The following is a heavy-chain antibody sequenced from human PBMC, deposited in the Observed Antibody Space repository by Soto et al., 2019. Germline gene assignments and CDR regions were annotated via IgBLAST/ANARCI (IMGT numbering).Heavy chain of an antibody. Sequence: SVKVSCKASGGTFSSYAISWVRQAPGQGLEWMGGIIPIFGTANYAQKFQGRVTITADESTSTAYMELSSLRSDDTAVYYCARDVFEWERWFDPWGQGALVTVSS. D-gene: IGHD1-26*01. CDR1: GGTFSSYA. J-gene: IGHJ5*02. CDR2: IIPIFGTA. CDR3: ARDVFEWERWFDP. V-gene: IGHV1-69*13.